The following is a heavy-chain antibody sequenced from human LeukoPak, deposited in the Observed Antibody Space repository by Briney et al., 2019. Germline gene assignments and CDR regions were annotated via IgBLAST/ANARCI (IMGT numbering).Heavy chain of an antibody. CDR1: GYTFTGYY. J-gene: IGHJ6*03. CDR2: INPNSGGT. CDR3: ARDGWGYYYYYMDV. V-gene: IGHV1-2*06. Sequence: ASVKVSCKASGYTFTGYYMHWVRQAPGQGLEWMGRINPNSGGTDHAQKFQGRVTMTRDTSISTAYMELSRLRSDDTAVYYCARDGWGYYYYYMDVWGKGTTVTVSS. D-gene: IGHD7-27*01.